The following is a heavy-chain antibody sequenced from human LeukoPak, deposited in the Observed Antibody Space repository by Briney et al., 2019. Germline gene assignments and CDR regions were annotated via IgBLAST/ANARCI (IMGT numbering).Heavy chain of an antibody. CDR2: ISSSSSYI. Sequence: PGGSLRLSGAASGFTFSSYSMNWVRQAPGKGLEWVSSISSSSSYIYYADSVKGRFTISRDNAKNSLYLQMNSLRAEDTAVYYCARDNDFWSGYYTDGMDVWGQGTTVTVSS. CDR3: ARDNDFWSGYYTDGMDV. D-gene: IGHD3-3*01. J-gene: IGHJ6*02. CDR1: GFTFSSYS. V-gene: IGHV3-21*01.